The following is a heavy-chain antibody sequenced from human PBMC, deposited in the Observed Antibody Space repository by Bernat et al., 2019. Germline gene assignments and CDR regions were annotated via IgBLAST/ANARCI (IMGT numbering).Heavy chain of an antibody. CDR1: KFTFSSYG. J-gene: IGHJ6*02. CDR3: ARVSLYGAPASGIDV. Sequence: QVQVVESGGGVVQPGRSLRLSCEASKFTFSSYGMHWVRQAPGKGLEWVAVIWYDGSNENYADSVKGRFTISRDNSKNTLYLQMNSLRAEDTAVYYCARVSLYGAPASGIDVWGQGTTVTVSS. CDR2: IWYDGSNE. V-gene: IGHV3-33*01. D-gene: IGHD4-17*01.